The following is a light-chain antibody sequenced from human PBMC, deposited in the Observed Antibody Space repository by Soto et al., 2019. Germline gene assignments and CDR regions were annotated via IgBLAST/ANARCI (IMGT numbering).Light chain of an antibody. Sequence: EIVLTQSPGTLSLSPGERATLSCTASQSVTSSCLAWYQRKPGQAPRLLIHTTSIRATDIPDRFSGSGSGTDFTLTISRLQPEDSAVYYCHQYNSWPRGTFGPGTKVEIK. CDR1: QSVTSSC. V-gene: IGKV3-20*01. CDR3: HQYNSWPRGT. CDR2: TTS. J-gene: IGKJ3*01.